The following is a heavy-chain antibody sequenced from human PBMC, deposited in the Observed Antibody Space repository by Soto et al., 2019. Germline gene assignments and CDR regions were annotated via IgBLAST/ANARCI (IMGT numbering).Heavy chain of an antibody. D-gene: IGHD1-7*01. CDR2: IDYSGVA. CDR1: GGSTSPYY. CDR3: ARGRPWELYDY. Sequence: QVQLQESGPGLVKASETLSLTCTVSGGSTSPYYWSWLRQPPGKGLEWIGFIDYSGVARHNPSLKSRVTMSLETSENQLSLKLSSMTAAATAVYFCARGRPWELYDYWGQGTLVTVSS. V-gene: IGHV4-59*01. J-gene: IGHJ4*02.